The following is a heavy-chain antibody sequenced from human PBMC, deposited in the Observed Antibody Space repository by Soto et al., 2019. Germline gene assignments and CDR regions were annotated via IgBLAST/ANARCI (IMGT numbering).Heavy chain of an antibody. CDR1: GGSISNYY. V-gene: IGHV4-59*01. CDR3: ASYNFGVFFDY. Sequence: SETLSLTCSVSGGSISNYYWSWIRQSPGKGLEWIGYAYYSGSTNYNPALKSRVAISVDTSKNQFSLKLTSVTAADTAVYYCASYNFGVFFDYWGQGTPVTVSS. D-gene: IGHD3-3*01. CDR2: AYYSGST. J-gene: IGHJ4*02.